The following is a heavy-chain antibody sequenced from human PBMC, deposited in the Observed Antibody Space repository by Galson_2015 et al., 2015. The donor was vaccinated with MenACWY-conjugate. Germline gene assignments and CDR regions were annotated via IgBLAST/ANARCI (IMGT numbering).Heavy chain of an antibody. CDR1: GFTFSTYA. Sequence: SLRLSCAASGFTFSTYAISWVRRAPGKGLEWVSTISGVIGTTYQADSVKGRFTISRDDSKNTLYLQMNNLGAEDTALYICAKADKQTCYGATCYYFDSWGQGTLVTVSS. CDR2: ISGVIGTT. CDR3: AKADKQTCYGATCYYFDS. D-gene: IGHD4/OR15-4a*01. V-gene: IGHV3-23*01. J-gene: IGHJ4*02.